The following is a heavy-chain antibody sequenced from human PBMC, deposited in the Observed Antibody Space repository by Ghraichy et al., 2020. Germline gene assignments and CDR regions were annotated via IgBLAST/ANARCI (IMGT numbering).Heavy chain of an antibody. CDR3: AREVSAYYYDSSGYPDY. V-gene: IGHV3-21*01. CDR2: ISSSSSYI. D-gene: IGHD3-22*01. J-gene: IGHJ4*02. Sequence: GSLRLSCAASGFTFSSYSMNWVRQAPGKGLEWVSSISSSSSYIYYADSVKGRFTISRDNAKNSLYLQMNSLRAEDTAVYYCAREVSAYYYDSSGYPDYWGQGTLVTVSS. CDR1: GFTFSSYS.